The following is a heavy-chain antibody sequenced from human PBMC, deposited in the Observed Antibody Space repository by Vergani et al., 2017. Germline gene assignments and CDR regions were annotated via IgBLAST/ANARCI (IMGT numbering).Heavy chain of an antibody. CDR1: GFTFDDYA. CDR2: ISWNSGSI. Sequence: VQLVESGGGLVKPGGSLRLSCAASGFTFDDYAMHWVRQAPGKGLEWVSGISWNSGSIGYADSVKGRFTISRDNAKNSLYLQMNSLRAEDTALYYCAKDRGSSAIFDYWGQGTLVTVSS. CDR3: AKDRGSSAIFDY. D-gene: IGHD6-6*01. J-gene: IGHJ4*02. V-gene: IGHV3-9*01.